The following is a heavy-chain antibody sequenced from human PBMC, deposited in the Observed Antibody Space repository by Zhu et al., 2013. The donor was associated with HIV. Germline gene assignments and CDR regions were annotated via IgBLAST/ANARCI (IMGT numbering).Heavy chain of an antibody. D-gene: IGHD3-10*01. Sequence: QVQLQESGPGLVKPSQTPVPHLHCLWWLHQQWWYFWSWIRQHPGKGLEWIGYIYDSGNTHYNPSLKSRLTMSVDTSKNQFSLKLSSVTAADTAVYYCASYTQGIYGSGSFDTFDIWGQGTMVTVSS. CDR2: IYDSGNT. V-gene: IGHV4-31*03. CDR3: ASYTQGIYGSGSFDTFDI. CDR1: WLHQQWWYF. J-gene: IGHJ3*02.